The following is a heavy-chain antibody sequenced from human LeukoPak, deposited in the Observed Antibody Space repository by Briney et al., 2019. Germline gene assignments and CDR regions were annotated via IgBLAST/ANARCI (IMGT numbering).Heavy chain of an antibody. V-gene: IGHV4-4*09. D-gene: IGHD3-22*01. Sequence: SATLSLTCAVSAASISNYYWSWIRQAPGKGLEWIGYISTSGSTNYNPSLKSRVSISLDTSKNRFSLNLNFVTAADTAVYYCASPRSGYRYTFDYWGQGALVTVSS. CDR3: ASPRSGYRYTFDY. CDR1: AASISNYY. CDR2: ISTSGST. J-gene: IGHJ4*02.